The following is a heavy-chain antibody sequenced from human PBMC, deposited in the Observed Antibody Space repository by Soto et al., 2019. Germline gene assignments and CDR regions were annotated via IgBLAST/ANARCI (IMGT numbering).Heavy chain of an antibody. J-gene: IGHJ4*02. Sequence: QVPLVQSGAEVKKPGASVKVSCKASGYTFTSYGISWVRQAPGQGLEWMGWIIAYNGNTNYAQKLQGRVTMTTDTATGTAYVEQSGLRSDDTAVYYCARVVIGLYVRADYWGQGNLVTVSS. V-gene: IGHV1-18*01. CDR2: IIAYNGNT. D-gene: IGHD2-21*01. CDR3: ARVVIGLYVRADY. CDR1: GYTFTSYG.